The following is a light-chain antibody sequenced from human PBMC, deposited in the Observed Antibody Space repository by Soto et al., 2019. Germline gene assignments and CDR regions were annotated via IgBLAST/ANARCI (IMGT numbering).Light chain of an antibody. CDR3: CSYTSSSIRV. V-gene: IGLV2-14*01. J-gene: IGLJ3*02. CDR1: SSDVGGYNH. CDR2: EVR. Sequence: QSALTQPASVSGSPGQSITISFTGTSSDVGGYNHVSWYQQHPGKAPKLIIYEVRNRPSGVSNRLSGPKSGNTASLTISGLQADDEADYYCCSYTSSSIRVFGGGTKVTVL.